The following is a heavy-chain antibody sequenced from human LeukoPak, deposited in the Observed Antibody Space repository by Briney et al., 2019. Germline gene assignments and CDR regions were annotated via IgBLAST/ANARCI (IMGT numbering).Heavy chain of an antibody. CDR2: IKQDGSEK. V-gene: IGHV3-7*01. CDR1: GFTISGYW. CDR3: ARDGGTDWYDP. J-gene: IGHJ5*02. D-gene: IGHD3-16*01. Sequence: GGSLRLSCAASGFTISGYWMTWVRQAPGKGLEWVANIKQDGSEKTYVDSVKGRFTISRDNAKDSIYLQMNSLRVEDTAIYYCARDGGTDWYDPWGQGTLVSVSS.